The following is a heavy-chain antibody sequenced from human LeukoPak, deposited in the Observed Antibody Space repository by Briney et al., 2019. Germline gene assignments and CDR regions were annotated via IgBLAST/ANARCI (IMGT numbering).Heavy chain of an antibody. CDR3: ARDRRGYSAYDGEGFDY. D-gene: IGHD5-12*01. CDR2: ISADHGNT. Sequence: GASVKVSCKASGFTFKNYGFSWVRQAPGQGLQWMGWISADHGNTKYAQNLQGRVIMTTDRSTGTAYVELTSLRSDDTAVYYCARDRRGYSAYDGEGFDYWGQGTLVTVSS. CDR1: GFTFKNYG. V-gene: IGHV1-18*04. J-gene: IGHJ4*02.